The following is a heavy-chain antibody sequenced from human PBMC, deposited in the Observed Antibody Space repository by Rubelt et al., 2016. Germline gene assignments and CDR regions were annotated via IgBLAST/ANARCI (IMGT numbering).Heavy chain of an antibody. J-gene: IGHJ4*02. CDR1: GFSVSTNY. V-gene: IGHV3-66*01. CDR2: IDRGGST. Sequence: EVQLVESGGGLVKPGGSLRLSCAASGFSVSTNYMSWVRQAPGKGLEWVSVIDRGGSTNYADSVEGRFTTSRDNTKNMLYLQVNSLRAEDTGVYYCARDLNYWGQGTLVTVAS. CDR3: ARDLNY.